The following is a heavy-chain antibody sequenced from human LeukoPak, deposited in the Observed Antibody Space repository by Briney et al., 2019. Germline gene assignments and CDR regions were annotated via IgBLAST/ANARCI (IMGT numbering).Heavy chain of an antibody. V-gene: IGHV4-39*01. Sequence: SETLSLTCTVSGGSISSSSYYWGWIRQPPGKGLEWIGSIYYSGSTYYNPSLKSRVTISVDTSKNQFSLKLSSVTAADTAAYYCASRSGSYVGFDYWGQGTLVTVSS. CDR2: IYYSGST. CDR3: ASRSGSYVGFDY. D-gene: IGHD3-10*01. J-gene: IGHJ4*02. CDR1: GGSISSSSYY.